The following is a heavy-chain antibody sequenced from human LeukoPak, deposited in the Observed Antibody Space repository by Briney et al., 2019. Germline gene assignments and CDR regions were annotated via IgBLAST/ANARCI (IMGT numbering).Heavy chain of an antibody. V-gene: IGHV3-23*01. CDR3: AKVGGGYCSSTSCSFDY. CDR1: GFTFSSYA. CDR2: ISGSGGST. J-gene: IGHJ4*02. Sequence: GGSLRLSCAASGFTFSSYAMSWVRQAPGKGLEWVSAISGSGGSTYYADSVKGRFTISRDNSKNTLYLQMNSLRAEDTAVYYCAKVGGGYCSSTSCSFDYWGQGTQVTVSS. D-gene: IGHD2-2*01.